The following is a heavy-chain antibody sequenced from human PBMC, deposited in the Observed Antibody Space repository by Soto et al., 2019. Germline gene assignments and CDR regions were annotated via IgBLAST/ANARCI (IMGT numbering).Heavy chain of an antibody. CDR1: GLTFSNYG. D-gene: IGHD2-2*01. V-gene: IGHV3-64*01. CDR3: AATSCSRTSCFVFAY. Sequence: GGSLRLSCEVSGLTFSNYGLHWVRQAPGKGLEYVSAISGDGSSTYYATSVKGRFTISRDNSKNTLYLQMGSLRAEDMAVYYCAATSCSRTSCFVFAYWGQGALVTVSS. J-gene: IGHJ4*01. CDR2: ISGDGSST.